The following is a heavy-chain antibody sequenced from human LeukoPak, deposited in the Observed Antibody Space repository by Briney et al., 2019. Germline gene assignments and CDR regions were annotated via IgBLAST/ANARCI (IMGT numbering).Heavy chain of an antibody. CDR3: ARDYYDSSGYYSYWYFDL. V-gene: IGHV1-2*02. CDR1: GYTFTGYY. J-gene: IGHJ2*01. D-gene: IGHD3-22*01. CDR2: INPNSGGT. Sequence: ASVKVSCKASGYTFTGYYMHWVRQAPGQGPEWMGWINPNSGGTNYAQKFQGRVTMTRDTSISTAYMELSRLRSDDTAVYYCARDYYDSSGYYSYWYFDLWGRGTLVTVSS.